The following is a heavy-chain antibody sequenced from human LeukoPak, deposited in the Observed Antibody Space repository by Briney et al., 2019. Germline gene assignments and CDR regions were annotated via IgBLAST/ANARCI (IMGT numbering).Heavy chain of an antibody. CDR2: ISSSSSYI. Sequence: GGSLRLSCAASGFTFSSYSMNWVRQAPGKGLEWVSSISSSSSYIYYADSVKGRFTISRDNAKNSLYLQMNSLRAEDTAVYYCARESWRGYSGYASWFDPWGQGTLVTVSS. D-gene: IGHD5-12*01. J-gene: IGHJ5*02. CDR1: GFTFSSYS. V-gene: IGHV3-21*01. CDR3: ARESWRGYSGYASWFDP.